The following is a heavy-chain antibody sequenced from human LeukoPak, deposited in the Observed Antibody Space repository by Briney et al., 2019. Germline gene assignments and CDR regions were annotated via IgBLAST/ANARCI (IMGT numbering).Heavy chain of an antibody. CDR2: IHDSGST. CDR1: GGSISSGGYS. D-gene: IGHD6-13*01. V-gene: IGHV4-30-4*07. CDR3: ARVVAAAGNNWVDP. Sequence: SETLSLTCAVSGGSISSGGYSWSWIRQTPGKGLEWIAYIHDSGSTYYNPSLKSRVSISIDTSKNQFSLKLNSVTAADTAVYFCARVVAAAGNNWVDPWGQGALVTVSS. J-gene: IGHJ5*02.